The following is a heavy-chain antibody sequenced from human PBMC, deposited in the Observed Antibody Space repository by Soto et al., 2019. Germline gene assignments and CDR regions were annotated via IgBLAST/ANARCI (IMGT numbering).Heavy chain of an antibody. D-gene: IGHD3-16*01. CDR3: AREGGDGVDY. CDR1: GGSISSVTSY. CDR2: IYYTGNT. V-gene: IGHV4-31*03. Sequence: QVQLQESGPGLVKPSQTLSLTCTVSGGSISSVTSYWSWIRQHPGEGLEWIGYIYYTGNTHYNPSLKSRTIIASDTSEDQFALKLTSGTVADTAVYYWAREGGDGVDYWGQGTLVTVSS. J-gene: IGHJ4*02.